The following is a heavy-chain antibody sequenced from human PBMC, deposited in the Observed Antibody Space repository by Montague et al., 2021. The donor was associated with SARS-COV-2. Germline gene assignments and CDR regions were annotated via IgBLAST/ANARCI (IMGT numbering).Heavy chain of an antibody. Sequence: SETLSLTCAVSGDPITSYYWNWIRQPPGKGLQYIGYIYHSGSTTYNHSLKSRVSISVDTSKNQFSLKLRSVTAADTAVYYCARGLENYGAGSHHFDPWGQGTLVTVSS. D-gene: IGHD3-10*01. J-gene: IGHJ5*02. CDR3: ARGLENYGAGSHHFDP. V-gene: IGHV4-59*01. CDR2: IYHSGST. CDR1: GDPITSYY.